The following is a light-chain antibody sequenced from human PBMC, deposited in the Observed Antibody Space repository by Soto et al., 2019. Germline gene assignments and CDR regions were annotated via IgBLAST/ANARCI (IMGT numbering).Light chain of an antibody. J-gene: IGKJ1*01. CDR1: QSIGNY. V-gene: IGKV3-20*01. Sequence: EIVLTQSPGTLSLSPGERATLSCRASQSIGNYLAWYQQRPGQAPRLLIYAASRRATGIPDRFSGSGSGTDFTLTISSLEPEDFAVFYCHQCDSSPWTFGQGTRWIS. CDR2: AAS. CDR3: HQCDSSPWT.